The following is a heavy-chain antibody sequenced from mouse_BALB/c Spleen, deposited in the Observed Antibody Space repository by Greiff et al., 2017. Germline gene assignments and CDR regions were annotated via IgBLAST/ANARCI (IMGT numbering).Heavy chain of an antibody. CDR3: ARDRVPAGSSLDY. CDR1: GFSLTSYG. V-gene: IGHV2-9*02. CDR2: IWAGGST. J-gene: IGHJ2*01. Sequence: QVQLQQSGPGLVAPSQSLSITCTVSGFSLTSYGVHWVRQPPGKGLEWLGVIWAGGSTNYNSALMSRLSISKDNSKSQVFLKMNSLQTDDTAMYYCARDRVPAGSSLDYWGQGTTLTVSS. D-gene: IGHD1-1*01.